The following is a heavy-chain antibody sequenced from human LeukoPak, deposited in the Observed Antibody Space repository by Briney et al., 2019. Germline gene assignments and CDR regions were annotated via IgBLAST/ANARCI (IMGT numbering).Heavy chain of an antibody. CDR1: GFTFSSYV. J-gene: IGHJ4*02. D-gene: IGHD3-22*01. Sequence: GGSLRLSCAASGFTFSSYVMSWVRQAPGKGLEWVSYISTTGSTIYYADSVKGRFTISRDNAKNSLYLQMNSLRDEDTAVYYCARDRSSSGYYPFDYWGQGTLVTVSS. V-gene: IGHV3-48*02. CDR3: ARDRSSSGYYPFDY. CDR2: ISTTGSTI.